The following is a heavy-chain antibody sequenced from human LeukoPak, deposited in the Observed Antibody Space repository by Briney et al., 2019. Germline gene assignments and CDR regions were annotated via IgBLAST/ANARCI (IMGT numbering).Heavy chain of an antibody. Sequence: PGGSLRLSCAASGFTFSSYAMHWVRQAPGKGLEWVAVISYDGSNKYYADSVKGRFTISRDNSKNTLYLQMNSLRAEDTAVYYCARDNEYYYGSGSYSDAFDIWGQGTMVTVSS. CDR3: ARDNEYYYGSGSYSDAFDI. V-gene: IGHV3-30-3*01. CDR1: GFTFSSYA. CDR2: ISYDGSNK. J-gene: IGHJ3*02. D-gene: IGHD3-10*01.